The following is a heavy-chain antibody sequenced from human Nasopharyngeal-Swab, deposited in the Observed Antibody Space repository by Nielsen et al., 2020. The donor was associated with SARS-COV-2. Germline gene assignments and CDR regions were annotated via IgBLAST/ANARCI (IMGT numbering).Heavy chain of an antibody. CDR2: INYSGSA. CDR3: AKTTVVIVPVASVDNWFDP. J-gene: IGHJ5*02. CDR1: GGSISSGGYY. Sequence: SETLSFTCTVSGGSISSGGYYWSWIRQHPGKGLEWIGYINYSGSAYYNPSLKSRVSISVDTSKNQFSLRLNSVTAADTAVYYCAKTTVVIVPVASVDNWFDPWGQGKLVTVSS. V-gene: IGHV4-31*03. D-gene: IGHD2-2*01.